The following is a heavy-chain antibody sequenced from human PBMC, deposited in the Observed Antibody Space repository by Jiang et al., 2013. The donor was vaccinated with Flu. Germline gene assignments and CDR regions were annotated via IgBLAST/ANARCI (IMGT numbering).Heavy chain of an antibody. D-gene: IGHD6-6*01. V-gene: IGHV4-61*02. CDR3: ASDSSSSGRWFDP. CDR2: IYTSGST. CDR1: GGSISSGSYY. J-gene: IGHJ5*02. Sequence: TCTVSGGSISSGSYYWSWIRQPAGKGLEWIGRIYTSGSTNYNPSLKSRVTISVDTSKNQFSLKLSSVTAADTAVYYCASDSSSSGRWFDPWGQGTLVTVSS.